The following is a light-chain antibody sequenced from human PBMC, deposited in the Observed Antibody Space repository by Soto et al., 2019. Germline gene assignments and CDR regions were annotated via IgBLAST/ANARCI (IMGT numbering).Light chain of an antibody. J-gene: IGKJ3*01. Sequence: IQMTQSPSSLSASIGDTITISFRASQNIERYLNWYQKKEGKAPKLLIYAASSLQSGVPSRFSGSGSGTEFTLTISSLQSEDFALYYCQQYNKWPFTFGPGTKVDIK. V-gene: IGKV1-39*01. CDR3: QQYNKWPFT. CDR2: AAS. CDR1: QNIERY.